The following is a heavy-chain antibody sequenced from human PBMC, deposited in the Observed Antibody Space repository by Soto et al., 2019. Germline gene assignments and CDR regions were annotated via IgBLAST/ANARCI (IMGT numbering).Heavy chain of an antibody. V-gene: IGHV3-23*01. D-gene: IGHD3-16*01. CDR1: GFTFSSYA. CDR2: ISGSGGST. CDR3: AKGPPGGVNPNYFDY. Sequence: LRLSCAASGFTFSSYAMSWVRQAPGKGLEWVSAISGSGGSTYYADSVKGRFTISRDNSKNTLYLQMNSLRAEDTAVYYCAKGPPGGVNPNYFDYWGQGTLVTVPQ. J-gene: IGHJ4*02.